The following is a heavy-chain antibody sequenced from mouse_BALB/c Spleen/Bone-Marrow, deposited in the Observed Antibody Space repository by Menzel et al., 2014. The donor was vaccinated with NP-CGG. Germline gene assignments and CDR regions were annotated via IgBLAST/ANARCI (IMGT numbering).Heavy chain of an antibody. D-gene: IGHD1-1*01. V-gene: IGHV14-3*02. Sequence: EVQLQQSGAELVKPGASVKLSCTASGFNIKDTYMHWVKQRPEQGLEWIGRIDPANGNTKYDPKFQGKATITADTSSNTAYLQLSSLTSEATAVYYCARYNYGSSQFAYWGQGTLVTVSA. CDR2: IDPANGNT. J-gene: IGHJ3*01. CDR3: ARYNYGSSQFAY. CDR1: GFNIKDTY.